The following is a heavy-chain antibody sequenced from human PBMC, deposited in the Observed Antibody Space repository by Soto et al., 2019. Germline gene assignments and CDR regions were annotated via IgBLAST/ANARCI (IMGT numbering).Heavy chain of an antibody. J-gene: IGHJ6*03. CDR2: MNPNSGNT. Sequence: ASVKVSCKASGYTFTSYDINWVRQATGQGLEWMGWMNPNSGNTGYAQKFQGRVTMTRNSSISTAYMELRSLRSEDTAVFYCATAGLQGFYYYYMDVWGKGTTVTVSS. CDR1: GYTFTSYD. CDR3: ATAGLQGFYYYYMDV. V-gene: IGHV1-8*01. D-gene: IGHD4-4*01.